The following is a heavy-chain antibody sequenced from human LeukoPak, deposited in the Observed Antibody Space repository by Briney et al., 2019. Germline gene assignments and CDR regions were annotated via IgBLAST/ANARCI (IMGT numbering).Heavy chain of an antibody. D-gene: IGHD6-19*01. CDR1: GGSFSGYY. CDR2: INHSGST. J-gene: IGHJ4*02. CDR3: ARGYSSGWYGAPFDY. Sequence: SETLSLTCAVYGGSFSGYYWSWLRQPPGKGLEWIGEINHSGSTNYNPSLKSRVTISVDTSKNQFSLKLSSVTAADTAVYYCARGYSSGWYGAPFDYWGQGTLVTVSS. V-gene: IGHV4-34*01.